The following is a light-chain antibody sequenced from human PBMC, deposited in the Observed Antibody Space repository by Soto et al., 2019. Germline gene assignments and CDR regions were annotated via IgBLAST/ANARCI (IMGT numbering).Light chain of an antibody. J-gene: IGLJ2*01. CDR2: DVN. Sequence: QSALTQPASVSGSPGQSITIPCTGTSSNIGAYNFVSWYQQHPGKPPKLMLYDVNIRPSGVSNRFSGSKSGNTASLTISGLQAEDEADYYCTSWTTSTTMIFGGGTKVTVL. CDR3: TSWTTSTTMI. CDR1: SSNIGAYNF. V-gene: IGLV2-14*03.